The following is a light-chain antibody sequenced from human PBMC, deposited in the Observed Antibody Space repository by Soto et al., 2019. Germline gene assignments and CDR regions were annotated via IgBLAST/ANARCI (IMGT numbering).Light chain of an antibody. Sequence: EIVLTQSAATLSLSPGERATLSWRASQSVDNYLDWYQQKPGQAPRLLIYGASSRATGIPDRFSGSGYGTEFNLTISSLQSEDFAVYYCQQYNNWPRTFGQGTKVDIK. J-gene: IGKJ1*01. CDR3: QQYNNWPRT. CDR1: QSVDNY. CDR2: GAS. V-gene: IGKV3D-15*01.